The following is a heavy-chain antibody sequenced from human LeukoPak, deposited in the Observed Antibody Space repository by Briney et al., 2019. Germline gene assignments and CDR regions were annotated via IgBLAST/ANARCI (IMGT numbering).Heavy chain of an antibody. D-gene: IGHD3-10*01. Sequence: QPGGSLRLSCAASGFTFSSYEMNWVRQAPGKGLELVSFISGSGSTIYYVDSVKGRFTISRDNAKNSLYLQMHSLRAEDTAVYYCARNYGEFDYWGQGTLVTVSS. CDR3: ARNYGEFDY. J-gene: IGHJ4*02. V-gene: IGHV3-48*03. CDR2: ISGSGSTI. CDR1: GFTFSSYE.